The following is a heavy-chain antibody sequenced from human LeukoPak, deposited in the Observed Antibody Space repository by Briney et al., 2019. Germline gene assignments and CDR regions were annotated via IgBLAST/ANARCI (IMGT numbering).Heavy chain of an antibody. CDR1: GYIFTNFG. Sequence: ASVTVSCKGSGYIFTNFGINWVRQAPGQGLEWMGWISAYNGNTNYAQNLQGRVSMTTDTSSNTVSMELRSLRSDDTAVYYCTRGERCSNWSLFVLGAFDVWGQGTLLTASS. D-gene: IGHD7-27*01. J-gene: IGHJ3*01. V-gene: IGHV1-18*01. CDR3: TRGERCSNWSLFVLGAFDV. CDR2: ISAYNGNT.